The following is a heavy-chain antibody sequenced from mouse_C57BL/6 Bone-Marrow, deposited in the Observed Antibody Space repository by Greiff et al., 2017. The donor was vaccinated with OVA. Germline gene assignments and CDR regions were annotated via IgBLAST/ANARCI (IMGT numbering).Heavy chain of an antibody. Sequence: QVQLQQPGAELVRPGSSVKLSCKASGYTFTSYWMDWVKQRPGQGLEWIGNIYPSDSETHYNQKFKDKATLTVDKSSSTAYMQLSSLTSEDSAVDYCARKGITTVVATDYWGQGTTLTVSS. V-gene: IGHV1-61*01. CDR1: GYTFTSYW. CDR3: ARKGITTVVATDY. CDR2: IYPSDSET. J-gene: IGHJ2*01. D-gene: IGHD1-1*01.